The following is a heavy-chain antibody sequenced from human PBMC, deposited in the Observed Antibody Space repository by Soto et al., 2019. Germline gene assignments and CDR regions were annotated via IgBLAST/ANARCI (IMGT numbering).Heavy chain of an antibody. D-gene: IGHD1-7*01. J-gene: IGHJ4*02. Sequence: QVQLQESGPGLVKPSQTLSLTCTVSGGSISSGGYYWSWIRQHPGKGLEWIGYIHYSGNTYYNPFLKSRVTISVDPSKNQFSLKLSSVTAADTAVYYCARVKSYNWNYNYFDYWGQGTLVNVS. CDR3: ARVKSYNWNYNYFDY. CDR1: GGSISSGGYY. CDR2: IHYSGNT. V-gene: IGHV4-31*03.